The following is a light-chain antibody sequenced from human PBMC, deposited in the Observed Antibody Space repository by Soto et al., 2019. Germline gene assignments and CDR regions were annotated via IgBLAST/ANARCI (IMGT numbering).Light chain of an antibody. CDR2: GAS. CDR3: QQRFNWPGLT. V-gene: IGKV3-11*01. J-gene: IGKJ4*01. Sequence: LTQSPASLSVSPEERATLYCSASQSVSSNLAWYQQKPGQAPSLLIYGASTRATGIPARFSGSGSGTDFTLTISILEPEDFAVYYCQQRFNWPGLTFGGGTKVDIK. CDR1: QSVSSN.